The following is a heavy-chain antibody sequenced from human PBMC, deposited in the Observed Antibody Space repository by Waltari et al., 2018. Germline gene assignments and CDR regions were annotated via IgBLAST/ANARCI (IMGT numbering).Heavy chain of an antibody. D-gene: IGHD3-22*01. J-gene: IGHJ4*02. Sequence: QVQLQESGPGLVTPSETLSLTCAVSGCSISRGSYGGWIRQTPRKGLEWIGSIYHSGSTYDNPSLKCRVTIAVDTSKNQFSLKLSSVTAADTAVYYCARDPNYYDSSGYEFDYWGQGTLVTVSS. CDR3: ARDPNYYDSSGYEFDY. V-gene: IGHV4-38-2*02. CDR1: GCSISRGSY. CDR2: IYHSGST.